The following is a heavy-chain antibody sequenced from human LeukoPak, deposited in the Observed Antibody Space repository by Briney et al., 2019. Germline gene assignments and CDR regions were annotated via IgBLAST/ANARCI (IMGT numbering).Heavy chain of an antibody. V-gene: IGHV3-30*04. Sequence: GGSLRLSCAASGFTFSSYAMHWVRQAPGKGLEGVGVISYAGSNKYYADSVKGRFTISRDNSKNTLYLQMNSLRAEDTAVYYCARDRRYGYYFAYWGQGILVTASS. CDR1: GFTFSSYA. CDR2: ISYAGSNK. J-gene: IGHJ4*02. D-gene: IGHD5-18*01. CDR3: ARDRRYGYYFAY.